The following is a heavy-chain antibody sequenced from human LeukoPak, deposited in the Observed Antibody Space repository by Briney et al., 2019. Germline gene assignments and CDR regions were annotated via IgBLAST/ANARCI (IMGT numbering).Heavy chain of an antibody. V-gene: IGHV3-23*01. CDR3: ARARVGATASTFDY. CDR2: ISGSGGST. J-gene: IGHJ4*02. D-gene: IGHD1-26*01. Sequence: GGSLRLSCAASGFTFSSYAMSWVRQAPGKGLEWVSAISGSGGSTYYADSVKGRFTISRDNSKNTLYLQMNSLRAEDTAVYYCARARVGATASTFDYWGRGTLVTVSS. CDR1: GFTFSSYA.